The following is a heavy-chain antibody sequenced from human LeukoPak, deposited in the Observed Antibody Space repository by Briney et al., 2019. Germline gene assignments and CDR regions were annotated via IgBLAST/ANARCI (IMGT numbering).Heavy chain of an antibody. J-gene: IGHJ4*02. Sequence: SQTLSLTCTVSGGSINSGGYYWSWIRQHPGKGLEWIGYIYYSGSTYYNPSLKSRVTISVDTSKNQFSLKLSSVTAADTAVYYCARVDYGEVGGDYWGQGTLVTVSS. CDR1: GGSINSGGYY. CDR2: IYYSGST. CDR3: ARVDYGEVGGDY. V-gene: IGHV4-31*03. D-gene: IGHD4-17*01.